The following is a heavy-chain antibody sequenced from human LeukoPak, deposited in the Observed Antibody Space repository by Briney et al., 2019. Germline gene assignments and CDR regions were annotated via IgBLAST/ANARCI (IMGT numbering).Heavy chain of an antibody. CDR3: ARIAFGGYSYYFDY. D-gene: IGHD3-22*01. V-gene: IGHV3-48*01. CDR2: ISSSSSTI. J-gene: IGHJ4*02. CDR1: GFTFSSYS. Sequence: GGSLRLSCAASGFTFSSYSTNWVRQAPGKGLEWVSYISSSSSTIYYADSVKGRFTISRDNAKNSLYLQMNSLRAEDTAVYYCARIAFGGYSYYFDYWGQGTLVTVSS.